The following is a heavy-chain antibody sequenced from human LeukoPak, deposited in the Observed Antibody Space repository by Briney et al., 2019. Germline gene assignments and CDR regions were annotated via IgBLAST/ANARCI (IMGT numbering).Heavy chain of an antibody. D-gene: IGHD5-12*01. Sequence: PGGSPRLSCSASGFTFSSYWVTWVRQAPGKGLEWVANVKQDGSEKNYVDSVKGRFTISRDNAKNSLYLQMNSLRAEDTAVYYCASAVIVATIGAFDIWGQGTMVTVSS. J-gene: IGHJ3*02. V-gene: IGHV3-7*01. CDR1: GFTFSSYW. CDR2: VKQDGSEK. CDR3: ASAVIVATIGAFDI.